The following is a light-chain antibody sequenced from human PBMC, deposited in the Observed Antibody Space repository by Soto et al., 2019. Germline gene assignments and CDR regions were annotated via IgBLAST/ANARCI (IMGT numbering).Light chain of an antibody. J-gene: IGKJ1*01. V-gene: IGKV3-15*01. CDR3: QQYNNWPRT. Sequence: EIVMTQSPATLSVYPGERATLSCRASESVSSNLAWYQQKPGQAPRLLIYGASTRATGIPATFSGSGSGTEFTLTISSLQSEDFVVYYCQQYNNWPRTFGQGPKVDIK. CDR1: ESVSSN. CDR2: GAS.